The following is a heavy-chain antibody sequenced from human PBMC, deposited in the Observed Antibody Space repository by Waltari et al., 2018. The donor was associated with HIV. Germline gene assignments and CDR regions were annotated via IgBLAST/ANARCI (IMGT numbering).Heavy chain of an antibody. V-gene: IGHV5-51*03. CDR2: IYPGYSYT. CDR1: GYSFTSYW. J-gene: IGHJ6*02. CDR3: ARYRYSGSYSPYNYDMDV. Sequence: EIQLVQSGAEVKETRESLKISCKGFGYSFTSYWIGWVRQLPGKGLEWIGIIYPGYSYTRYSPSVHGQGTISADKSINTAYLQWSRLKASDTAIYYCARYRYSGSYSPYNYDMDVWGHGTTVTVSS. D-gene: IGHD1-26*01.